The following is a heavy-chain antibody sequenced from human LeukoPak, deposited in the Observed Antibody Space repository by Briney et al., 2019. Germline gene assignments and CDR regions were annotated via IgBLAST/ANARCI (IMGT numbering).Heavy chain of an antibody. D-gene: IGHD3-10*01. J-gene: IGHJ4*02. Sequence: GGSLRLSCAASGFTFSSYAMHWVRQAPGKGLEWVSSISSSSSYIYYADSVKGRFTISRDNAKNSLYLQVNSLRAEDTAVYYCARDGSGSYHFDYWGQGTLVTVSS. CDR1: GFTFSSYA. CDR3: ARDGSGSYHFDY. V-gene: IGHV3-21*01. CDR2: ISSSSSYI.